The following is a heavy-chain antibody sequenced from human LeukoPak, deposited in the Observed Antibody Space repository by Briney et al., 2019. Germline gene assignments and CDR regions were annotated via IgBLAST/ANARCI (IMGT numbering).Heavy chain of an antibody. CDR2: MDPNSGNT. Sequence: ASVKVSCKASGYTFTSYDINWVRQATGQGLEWMGWMDPNSGNTGYAQKFQGRVTMTRNTSISTAYMELSSLRSEDTAVYYCAKGSDLTPYYYYYYMDVWGKGTTVTVSS. J-gene: IGHJ6*03. CDR1: GYTFTSYD. V-gene: IGHV1-8*01. CDR3: AKGSDLTPYYYYYYMDV.